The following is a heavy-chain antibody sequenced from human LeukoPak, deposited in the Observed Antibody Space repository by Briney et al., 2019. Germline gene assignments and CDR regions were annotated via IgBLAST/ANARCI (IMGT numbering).Heavy chain of an antibody. CDR2: IYTSGST. D-gene: IGHD3-10*01. V-gene: IGHV4-61*02. CDR1: GGSISSGSYY. CDR3: ARGGYYGSGNDFRFDP. J-gene: IGHJ5*02. Sequence: SETLSLTCTVSGGSISSGSYYWSWIRQPAGKGLEWIGRIYTSGSTKYNPSLKSRVTISVETSKNQFSLKLKSVTAADTAVYYCARGGYYGSGNDFRFDPWGQGTLVTVSS.